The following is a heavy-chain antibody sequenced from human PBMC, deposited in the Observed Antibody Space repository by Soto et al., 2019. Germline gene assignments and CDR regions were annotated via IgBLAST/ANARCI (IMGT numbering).Heavy chain of an antibody. Sequence: EVQLVESGGGLVKPGGSLRLSCAASGFTFSSYSMNWVRQAPGKGLEWVSSISSSSSYIYYADSVKGRFTISRDNAKNSLYLQMNSLRAEDTAVYYCARPWAGHRASGDNAFDIWGQGTVVTVSS. D-gene: IGHD3-10*01. V-gene: IGHV3-21*01. J-gene: IGHJ3*02. CDR1: GFTFSSYS. CDR2: ISSSSSYI. CDR3: ARPWAGHRASGDNAFDI.